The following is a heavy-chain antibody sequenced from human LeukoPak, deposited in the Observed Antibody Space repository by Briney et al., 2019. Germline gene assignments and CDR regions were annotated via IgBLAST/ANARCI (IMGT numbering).Heavy chain of an antibody. V-gene: IGHV3-30-3*01. Sequence: GGSLRLSCAASGFTFSSYAMHWVRQAPGKGLEWVAVISYDGSNKYYADSVKGRFTISRDNSKNTLYLQMNSLRAEDTAVYYCARDAFMITLGGVIADPFDYWGQGTLVTVSS. J-gene: IGHJ4*02. CDR3: ARDAFMITLGGVIADPFDY. CDR2: ISYDGSNK. CDR1: GFTFSSYA. D-gene: IGHD3-16*02.